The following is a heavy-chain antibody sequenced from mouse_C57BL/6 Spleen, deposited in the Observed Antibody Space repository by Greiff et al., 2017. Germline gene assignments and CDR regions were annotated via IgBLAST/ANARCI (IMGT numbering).Heavy chain of an antibody. D-gene: IGHD1-1*01. CDR2: IWSEGST. J-gene: IGHJ1*03. Sequence: VQLQESGPGLVAPSQSLSITCTVSGFSLTSYGVHWVRQPPGKGLEWLVVIWSEGSTTYNSATKSSLSLSKDNSKSQVFLKMNSLQTDDTAMYYCARHGAYGSNDWYFGVWGTGTTVTVSS. CDR3: ARHGAYGSNDWYFGV. CDR1: GFSLTSYG. V-gene: IGHV2-6-1*01.